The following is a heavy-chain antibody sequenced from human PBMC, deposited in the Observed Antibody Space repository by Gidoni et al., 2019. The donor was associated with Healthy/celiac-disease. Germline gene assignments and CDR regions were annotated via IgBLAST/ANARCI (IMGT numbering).Heavy chain of an antibody. D-gene: IGHD2-2*01. J-gene: IGHJ5*02. V-gene: IGHV5-51*01. CDR3: ARQVVDDSAPDGGSWSDP. CDR2: IYPGDSDT. CDR1: GYSFTSYW. Sequence: EVQLVHSGAEVQKPGESLKLSCTGSGYSFTSYWIGWVRQMPGKGLEWMGIIYPGDSDTRYSPSFQGQVTISADKSISTAYLQWSSLKASDTAMYYCARQVVDDSAPDGGSWSDPWGQGTLVTVSS.